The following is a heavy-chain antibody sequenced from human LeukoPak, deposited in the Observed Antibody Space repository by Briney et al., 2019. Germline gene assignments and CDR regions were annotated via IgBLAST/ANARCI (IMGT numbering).Heavy chain of an antibody. CDR3: ATPTRILTGYLYYFDY. D-gene: IGHD3-9*01. V-gene: IGHV1-24*01. J-gene: IGHJ4*02. CDR1: GYTLTELS. Sequence: GASVKVSCKVSGYTLTELSMHWVRQAPGKGLEWMGGFDPEDGETIYAQKFQGRVTMTEDTSTDTAYMELSSLRSEDTAVYYCATPTRILTGYLYYFDYWGQGTLVTVSS. CDR2: FDPEDGET.